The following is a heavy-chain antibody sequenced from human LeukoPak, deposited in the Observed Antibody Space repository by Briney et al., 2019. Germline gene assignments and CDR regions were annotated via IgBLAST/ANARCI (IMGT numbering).Heavy chain of an antibody. CDR1: GYTFTSYG. V-gene: IGHV1-18*04. J-gene: IGHJ4*02. D-gene: IGHD4-17*01. CDR2: ISAYNGNT. Sequence: ASVKVSCKASGYTFTSYGISWVRQAPGQGLEWMGWISAYNGNTNYAQKLQGRVTMTTDTSTSTAYMELKSLRSDDTAVYYCARDAHGDYDLGAYWWGQGTLVTVSS. CDR3: ARDAHGDYDLGAYW.